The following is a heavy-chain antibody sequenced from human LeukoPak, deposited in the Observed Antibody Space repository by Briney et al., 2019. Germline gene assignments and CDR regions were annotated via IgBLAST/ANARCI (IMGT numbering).Heavy chain of an antibody. J-gene: IGHJ1*01. CDR3: ARGGTRLAYCGGDCSPKYFQH. V-gene: IGHV1-46*01. CDR1: GYTFTSYY. D-gene: IGHD2-21*02. Sequence: GASVKVSFKASGYTFTSYYMHWVRQAPGQGLEWMGIINPSGGSTSYAQKFQGRVTMTRDTSTSTVYMELSSLRSEDTAVYYCARGGTRLAYCGGDCSPKYFQHWGQGTLVTVSS. CDR2: INPSGGST.